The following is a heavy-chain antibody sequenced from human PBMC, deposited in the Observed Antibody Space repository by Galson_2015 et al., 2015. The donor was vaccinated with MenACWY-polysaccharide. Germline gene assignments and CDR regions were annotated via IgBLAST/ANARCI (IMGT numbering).Heavy chain of an antibody. V-gene: IGHV4-61*02. D-gene: IGHD2-15*01. CDR3: ARGVSNNWVVKGYFDF. Sequence: TLSLTCTVSGVSITTGSYSWTWVRQPAGKGLEWIGRVSASGDTNDNPSLKSRVTISLDASKNQFSLNLNSVTTADTAVYYCARGVSNNWVVKGYFDFWGQGAPVIVSS. CDR1: GVSITTGSYS. J-gene: IGHJ4*02. CDR2: VSASGDT.